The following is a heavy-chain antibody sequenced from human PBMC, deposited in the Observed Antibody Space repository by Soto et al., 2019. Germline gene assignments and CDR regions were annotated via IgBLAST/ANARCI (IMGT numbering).Heavy chain of an antibody. V-gene: IGHV4-34*01. CDR2: INHSGST. Sequence: SETLSLTSAVYGGSFSGYYWSWIRQPPGKGLEWIGEINHSGSTNYNPSLKSRVTISVDTSKNQFSLKLSSVTAADTAVYYCARRKDYYYGMDVWGQGTTVTVSS. CDR3: ARRKDYYYGMDV. CDR1: GGSFSGYY. J-gene: IGHJ6*02.